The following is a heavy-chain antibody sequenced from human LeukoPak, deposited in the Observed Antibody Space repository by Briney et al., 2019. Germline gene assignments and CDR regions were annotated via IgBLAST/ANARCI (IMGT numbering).Heavy chain of an antibody. CDR1: GYTFTGYY. CDR2: INPNSGGT. Sequence: VASVKVSCKASGYTFTGYYMHWVRQAPGQGLEWMGWINPNSGGTNYAQKFQGRVTMTRDTSISTAYMELSRLRSDDTAVYYCARGGTAMEPQIGYWGQGTLVTVSS. CDR3: ARGGTAMEPQIGY. D-gene: IGHD5-18*01. J-gene: IGHJ4*02. V-gene: IGHV1-2*02.